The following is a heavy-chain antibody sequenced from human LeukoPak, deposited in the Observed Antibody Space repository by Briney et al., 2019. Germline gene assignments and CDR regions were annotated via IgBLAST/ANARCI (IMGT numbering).Heavy chain of an antibody. Sequence: PGGSLRLSCAASGFTFDYYWMHWVRQAPGKGLMWVSRINTDGSNTHYADSVKGRFTISRDNAKNTLYLQMNGLRVEDTAVYYCVVWGEDRGGHRFDFWGQGTLVTVSS. D-gene: IGHD2-15*01. CDR2: INTDGSNT. CDR3: VVWGEDRGGHRFDF. CDR1: GFTFDYYW. J-gene: IGHJ4*02. V-gene: IGHV3-74*01.